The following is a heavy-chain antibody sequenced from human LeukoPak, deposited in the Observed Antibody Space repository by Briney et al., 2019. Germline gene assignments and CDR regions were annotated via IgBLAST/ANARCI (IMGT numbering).Heavy chain of an antibody. D-gene: IGHD5-12*01. CDR3: AKDRHIVATAEGSPDY. V-gene: IGHV3-30-3*01. CDR2: ISYDGSNK. Sequence: GGSLRLSCAASGFTFSSYAMHWVRQAPGKGLEWVAVISYDGSNKYYADSVKGRFTISRDNSKNTLYLQMNSLRAEDTAVYYCAKDRHIVATAEGSPDYWGQGTLVTVSS. CDR1: GFTFSSYA. J-gene: IGHJ4*02.